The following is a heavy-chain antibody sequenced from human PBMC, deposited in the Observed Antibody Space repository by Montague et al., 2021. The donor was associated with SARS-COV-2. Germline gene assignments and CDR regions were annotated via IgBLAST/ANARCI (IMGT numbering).Heavy chain of an antibody. CDR2: INHRGSS. V-gene: IGHV4-34*01. CDR1: GGSLSDYY. CDR3: ARGRQHFNMIVVVMTGGEYFFDD. D-gene: IGHD3-22*01. J-gene: IGHJ4*02. Sequence: SETLSLTCGINGGSLSDYYWSWIRQPPGKGLEWIGEINHRGSSNYSPSLKSRATISVDTTKNQFSLRLSSVTAADTAVYYCARGRQHFNMIVVVMTGGEYFFDDWGQGTLVTVSS.